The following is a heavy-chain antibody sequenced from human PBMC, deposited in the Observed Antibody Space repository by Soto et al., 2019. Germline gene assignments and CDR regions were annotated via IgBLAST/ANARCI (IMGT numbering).Heavy chain of an antibody. CDR1: GGSFSGYY. Sequence: QVQLQQWGAGLLKPSETLSLTCAVYGGSFSGYYWTWIRQPPGTGLEWIGEINHSGSTNYNPSLKSRVTISVDTSKNQFSLKLTSVTAADTAVNYCARDKITGLFDYWSQGTLVTVSS. CDR3: ARDKITGLFDY. V-gene: IGHV4-34*01. CDR2: INHSGST. J-gene: IGHJ4*02. D-gene: IGHD2-8*02.